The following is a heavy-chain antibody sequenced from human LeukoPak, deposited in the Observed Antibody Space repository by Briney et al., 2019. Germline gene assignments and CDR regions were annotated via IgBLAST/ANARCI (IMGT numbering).Heavy chain of an antibody. D-gene: IGHD4-17*01. CDR2: IIPIFGTA. J-gene: IGHJ4*02. V-gene: IGHV1-69*13. Sequence: GASVKVSCKASGGTFSSYAISWVRQAPGQGLEWMGGIIPIFGTANYAQKFQGRVTITADESTSTAYMELSSLRSEDTAVYYCARGRGDYGDYLFDYWGQGTLVTVSS. CDR3: ARGRGDYGDYLFDY. CDR1: GGTFSSYA.